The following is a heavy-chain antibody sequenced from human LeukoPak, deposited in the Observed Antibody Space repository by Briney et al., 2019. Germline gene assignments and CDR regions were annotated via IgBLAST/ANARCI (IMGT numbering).Heavy chain of an antibody. CDR3: ARVEKATSGDAFDI. CDR1: GWSISSGFYS. V-gene: IGHV4-39*07. CDR2: VSYSGRS. J-gene: IGHJ3*02. Sequence: SETLSLTCTVAGWSISSGFYSWGWIRQPPGKGLDWIGNVSYSGRSYYNPSLRSPVTISVDTSKNQFSLKLSSVTAADTAVYYCARVEKATSGDAFDIWGQGTMVTVSS.